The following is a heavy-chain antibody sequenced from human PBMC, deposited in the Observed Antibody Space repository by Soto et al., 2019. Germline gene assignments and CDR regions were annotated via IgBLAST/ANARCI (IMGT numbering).Heavy chain of an antibody. D-gene: IGHD6-13*01. CDR3: ARTLEGYSSSWPFDY. CDR1: GGSISSSSYY. J-gene: IGHJ4*02. CDR2: IYYSGST. V-gene: IGHV4-39*01. Sequence: QLQLQESGPGLVKPSETLSLTCTVSGGSISSSSYYLGWIRQPPGKGLECIGSIYYSGSTYYNPSLKSRVTISVDTSKNQFSLKRSSVTAADTAVYYCARTLEGYSSSWPFDYWGQGTLVTVSS.